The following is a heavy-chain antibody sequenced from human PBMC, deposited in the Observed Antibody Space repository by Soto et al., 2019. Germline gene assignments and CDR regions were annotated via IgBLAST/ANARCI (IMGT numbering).Heavy chain of an antibody. CDR1: GGSILSSNS. J-gene: IGHJ6*02. Sequence: PVTLSLICSVSGGSILSSNSCSWLPQTPGKGLERIGEIYHSGSTNYHPSLKSRVTISVDKSKNQFSLKLSSVTAADTAVYYGASAYSTGDDYYGMDGWVQGNIVTFS. CDR3: ASAYSTGDDYYGMDG. V-gene: IGHV4-4*03. D-gene: IGHD3-16*01. CDR2: IYHSGST.